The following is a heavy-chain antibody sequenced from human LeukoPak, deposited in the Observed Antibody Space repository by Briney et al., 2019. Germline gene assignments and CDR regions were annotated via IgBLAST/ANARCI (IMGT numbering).Heavy chain of an antibody. CDR1: GFTFSSYA. CDR3: AKTTTGYSSGRFPGWPVDY. D-gene: IGHD6-19*01. CDR2: IVGSGGNT. Sequence: GGSLRLSCAASGFTFSSYAMYWVRQAPGKGLEWVSGIVGSGGNTHYADSVKGRFTISRDNSKNTVYLQMNSLRAEDTAVYYCAKTTTGYSSGRFPGWPVDYWGQGTLVTVSS. V-gene: IGHV3-23*01. J-gene: IGHJ4*02.